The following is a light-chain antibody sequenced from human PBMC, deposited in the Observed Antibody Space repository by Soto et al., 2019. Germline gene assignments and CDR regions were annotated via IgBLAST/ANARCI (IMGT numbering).Light chain of an antibody. CDR2: LKSDGSH. CDR1: SGHSNYV. Sequence: QLVLTQSPSASASLGASVNLTCTLSSGHSNYVIAWHQQQPEKGPRSLMNLKSDGSHSKGDGIPDRFSGSSSGAERYLTISSLQSEDEADYYCQTWGTGTVVFGGGTKLTVL. J-gene: IGLJ2*01. V-gene: IGLV4-69*01. CDR3: QTWGTGTVV.